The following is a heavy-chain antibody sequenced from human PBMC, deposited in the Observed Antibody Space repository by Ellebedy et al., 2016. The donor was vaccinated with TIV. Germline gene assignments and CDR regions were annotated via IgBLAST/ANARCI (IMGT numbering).Heavy chain of an antibody. D-gene: IGHD6-13*01. CDR1: GYPFSDYY. CDR2: ISASGTSI. J-gene: IGHJ4*02. Sequence: GESLKISCAVSGYPFSDYYMNWIRQAPGKGLEWVSYISASGTSIYYADSVKGRFTISRDSAKNSLYLQMNSLRAEDTAVYYCASSSGAAPGTFDYWGQGTLVTVSS. CDR3: ASSSGAAPGTFDY. V-gene: IGHV3-11*01.